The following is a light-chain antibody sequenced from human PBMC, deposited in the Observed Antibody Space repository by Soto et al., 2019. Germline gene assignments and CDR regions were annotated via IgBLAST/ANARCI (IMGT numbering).Light chain of an antibody. CDR2: DVS. CDR3: SSYTSSSTRVV. CDR1: SSDVGGYNY. Sequence: QSALTQPASVSGSPGQSITISCTGTSSDVGGYNYVSWYQQHPGKAPKLMIYDVSNRPSGVSNRFSGSKSGNTASLTISRRQDEDAADYYCSSYTSSSTRVVFGGGTQLTVL. J-gene: IGLJ2*01. V-gene: IGLV2-14*01.